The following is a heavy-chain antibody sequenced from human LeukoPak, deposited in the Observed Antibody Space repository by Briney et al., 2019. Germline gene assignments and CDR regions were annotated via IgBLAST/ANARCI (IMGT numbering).Heavy chain of an antibody. CDR3: ARDRSLSVNWNDGGFDY. CDR1: GFTFSSYA. J-gene: IGHJ4*02. CDR2: ISGSGGST. D-gene: IGHD1-1*01. Sequence: GGSLRLSCAASGFTFSSYAMSWVRQAPGKGLEWVSAISGSGGSTYYADSVKGRFTISRDNSKNTLYLQMNSLRAEDTAVYYCARDRSLSVNWNDGGFDYWGQGTLVTVSS. V-gene: IGHV3-23*01.